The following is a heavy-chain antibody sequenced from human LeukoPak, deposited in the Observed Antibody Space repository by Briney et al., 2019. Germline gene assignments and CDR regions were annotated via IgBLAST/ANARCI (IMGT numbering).Heavy chain of an antibody. D-gene: IGHD5-12*01. CDR2: ISGSGGST. J-gene: IGHJ3*02. CDR3: ARAMTVAGAFDI. Sequence: GGSLRLSCAASGFTFSSCAMSWVRQAPGKGLEWVSAISGSGGSTYYADSVKGRFTISRDNSKDTLYLQMNSLRAEDTAVYYCARAMTVAGAFDIWGQGTMVTVSS. V-gene: IGHV3-23*01. CDR1: GFTFSSCA.